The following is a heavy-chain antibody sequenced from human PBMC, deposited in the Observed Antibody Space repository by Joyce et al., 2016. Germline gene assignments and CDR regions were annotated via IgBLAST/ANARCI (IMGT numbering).Heavy chain of an antibody. CDR2: IGTAGDP. V-gene: IGHV3-13*05. J-gene: IGHJ3*02. Sequence: EVQLVEAGGALVQPGGSLRLSCAASGFTFSAYEIHWVRQTTGRGVEGVSAIGTAGDPYYAGSVKGRFTISRGNAKSSLVLQMNSLRAEDTAVYYCARERGGGMSAFDIWGQGTMVTVSS. CDR1: GFTFSAYE. CDR3: ARERGGGMSAFDI. D-gene: IGHD3-16*01.